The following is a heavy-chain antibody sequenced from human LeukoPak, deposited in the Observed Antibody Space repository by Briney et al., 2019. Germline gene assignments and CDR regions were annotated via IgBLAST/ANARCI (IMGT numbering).Heavy chain of an antibody. D-gene: IGHD6-13*01. J-gene: IGHJ1*01. V-gene: IGHV3-7*03. Sequence: PGGSLRLPCAASGFTFSSYWMSWVRQAPGKGLGGVATKKKKGSEKYYVDSVKGRFTISRDNAKNSLYLQMNSLRAEDTAVYYCARTGYSSSWYLPTGYFQHWGQGTLVTVSS. CDR3: ARTGYSSSWYLPTGYFQH. CDR2: KKKKGSEK. CDR1: GFTFSSYW.